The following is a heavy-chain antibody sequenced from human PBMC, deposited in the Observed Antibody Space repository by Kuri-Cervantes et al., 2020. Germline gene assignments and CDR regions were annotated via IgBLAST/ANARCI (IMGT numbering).Heavy chain of an antibody. V-gene: IGHV4-61*08. D-gene: IGHD2-15*01. J-gene: IGHJ4*02. CDR1: GGSISSGDYY. Sequence: SETLSLTWTVSGGSISSGDYYWSWIRQPPGKGLEWIGYIYYSGGTNYNPSLKSRVTISVDTSKNQFSLRLTSVTAADTAVYYCARGVEGFLDYFNYWGQGTLVTVSS. CDR3: ARGVEGFLDYFNY. CDR2: IYYSGGT.